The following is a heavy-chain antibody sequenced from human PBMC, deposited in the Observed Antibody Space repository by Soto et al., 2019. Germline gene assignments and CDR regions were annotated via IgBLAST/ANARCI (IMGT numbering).Heavy chain of an antibody. CDR3: ASDRAAMATTVDY. CDR2: ISSSSSYI. D-gene: IGHD5-18*01. V-gene: IGHV3-21*01. Sequence: EVQLVESGGGLVKPGGSLRLSCAASGFTFSSYSMNWVRQAPGKGLEWVSSISSSSSYIYYADSVKGRFTISRDNAKNSLYLQMNSLRAEDTAVYYCASDRAAMATTVDYWGQGTLVTVSS. J-gene: IGHJ4*02. CDR1: GFTFSSYS.